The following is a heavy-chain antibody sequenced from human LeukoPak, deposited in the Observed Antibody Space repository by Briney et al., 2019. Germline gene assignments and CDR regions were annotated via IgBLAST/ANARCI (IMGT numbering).Heavy chain of an antibody. J-gene: IGHJ4*02. V-gene: IGHV1-2*02. D-gene: IGHD3-9*01. CDR2: INPNSGGT. CDR3: ARGNANYDILTGYYVY. CDR1: GYTFTGYY. Sequence: GASVKVSCKASGYTFTGYYMHWVRQAPGQGLEWMGWINPNSGGTNYAQRFQGRVTMTRDTSISTAYMELSRLRSDDTAVYYCARGNANYDILTGYYVYWGQGTLVTVSS.